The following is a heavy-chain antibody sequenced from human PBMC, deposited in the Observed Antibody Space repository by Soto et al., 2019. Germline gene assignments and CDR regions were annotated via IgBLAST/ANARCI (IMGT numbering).Heavy chain of an antibody. J-gene: IGHJ2*01. CDR2: IYYSGST. D-gene: IGHD3-9*01. V-gene: IGHV4-31*03. Sequence: QVQLQESGPGLVKPSQTLSLTCTVSGGSISSGGYYWSWIRQHPGKGLEWIGYIYYSGSTYYNPSLKSRVTISVDTSKNQFSLKLSSVTAADTAVYYCAREWILTGYYRKAAVERYWNFDLWGRGTLVTVSS. CDR1: GGSISSGGYY. CDR3: AREWILTGYYRKAAVERYWNFDL.